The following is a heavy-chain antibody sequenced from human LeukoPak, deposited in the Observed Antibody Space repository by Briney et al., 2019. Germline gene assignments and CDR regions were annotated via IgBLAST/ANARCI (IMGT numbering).Heavy chain of an antibody. V-gene: IGHV3-11*01. J-gene: IGHJ4*02. CDR2: ISSSGSTI. D-gene: IGHD3-3*01. CDR3: ASQEWSDGSYFDY. CDR1: GFTFSDYY. Sequence: PGGSLRLSCAASGFTFSDYYMSWIRQAPGKGLEWVPYISSSGSTIYYADSVKGRFTISRDNAKNSLYLQMNSLRAEDTAVYYCASQEWSDGSYFDYWGQGTLVTVSS.